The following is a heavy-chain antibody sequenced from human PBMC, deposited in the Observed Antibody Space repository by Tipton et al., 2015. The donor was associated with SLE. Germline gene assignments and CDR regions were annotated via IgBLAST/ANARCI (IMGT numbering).Heavy chain of an antibody. CDR2: INQSGST. CDR1: GWSFSGYR. CDR3: ARGELVGGAFDI. Sequence: TLSLTCDVYGWSFSGYRWNWIRQPPGKGLEWIGEINQSGSTNYNPSLKSRVTISVDTSKKQFSLKLTSVTAADTAVYYCARGELVGGAFDIWGQGTMVTVSS. V-gene: IGHV4-34*01. J-gene: IGHJ3*02. D-gene: IGHD1-26*01.